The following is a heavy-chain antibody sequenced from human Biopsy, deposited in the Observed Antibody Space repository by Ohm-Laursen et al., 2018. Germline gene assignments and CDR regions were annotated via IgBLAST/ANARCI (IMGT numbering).Heavy chain of an antibody. CDR3: ARDTRWSPYSMDA. V-gene: IGHV3-11*01. CDR2: ISGGGTI. J-gene: IGHJ6*02. D-gene: IGHD4-23*01. Sequence: GSLRLSRAAFGFSFSDYHMRWIRQAPGRGLEWVSYISGGGTIYYGDSMKGRVTISRDNAKNSLYLQMHSLRAEDTAVYYCARDTRWSPYSMDAWGQGTTVTVSS. CDR1: GFSFSDYH.